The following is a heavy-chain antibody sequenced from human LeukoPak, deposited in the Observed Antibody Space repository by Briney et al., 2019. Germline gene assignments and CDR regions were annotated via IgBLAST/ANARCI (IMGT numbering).Heavy chain of an antibody. CDR2: IYYSGNA. CDR1: GGSFSGYY. V-gene: IGHV4-34*01. Sequence: SETLSLTCAVYGGSFSGYYWGWIRQPPGQGLQWVGNIYYSGNAYYNPSLKSRVTISVDTSKNQFSLKLNSVTAADTAVYYCARGGLVGITTCYFDSWGQGTLVTVSS. D-gene: IGHD1-26*01. J-gene: IGHJ4*02. CDR3: ARGGLVGITTCYFDS.